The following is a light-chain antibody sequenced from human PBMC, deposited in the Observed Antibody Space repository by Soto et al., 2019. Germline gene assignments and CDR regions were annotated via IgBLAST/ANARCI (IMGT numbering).Light chain of an antibody. CDR2: GAS. CDR3: QQYGTSPRT. V-gene: IGKV3-20*01. CDR1: QSLSSNH. Sequence: EIVLTQSPGTLSLSPGERANLSCRASQSLSSNHLAWYQQKPGQAPRLLIYGASSRATGIPDRFSGSGSGTDFTLTISRLEPEDFTVYYCQQYGTSPRTFGPGTKLEIK. J-gene: IGKJ2*01.